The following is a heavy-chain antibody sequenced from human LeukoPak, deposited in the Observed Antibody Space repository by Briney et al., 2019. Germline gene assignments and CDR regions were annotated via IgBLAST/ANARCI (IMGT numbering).Heavy chain of an antibody. D-gene: IGHD3-3*01. Sequence: SETLSLTCTVSGGSISSGDYYWSWIRQPPGKGLEWIGYIFYSGSTYYNPSLKSRLFISVDTSRNQFSLKLTSVTAADTAVYYCVRDSAIFYGMDVWGQGTTVTVSS. CDR3: VRDSAIFYGMDV. J-gene: IGHJ6*02. CDR2: IFYSGST. CDR1: GGSISSGDYY. V-gene: IGHV4-30-4*01.